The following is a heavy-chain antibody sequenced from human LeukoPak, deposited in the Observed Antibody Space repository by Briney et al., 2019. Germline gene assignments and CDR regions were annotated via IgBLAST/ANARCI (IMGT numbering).Heavy chain of an antibody. Sequence: SETLSLTCTVSGGSISSYYWSWIRQPAGKGLEWIGRIYTSGSTNYNPSLKSRVTISVDTSKNQFSLKLSSVTAADTAVYYCARHQPPGYCSGGSCLYYFDYWGQGTLVTVSS. CDR1: GGSISSYY. CDR3: ARHQPPGYCSGGSCLYYFDY. D-gene: IGHD2-15*01. CDR2: IYTSGST. J-gene: IGHJ4*02. V-gene: IGHV4-4*07.